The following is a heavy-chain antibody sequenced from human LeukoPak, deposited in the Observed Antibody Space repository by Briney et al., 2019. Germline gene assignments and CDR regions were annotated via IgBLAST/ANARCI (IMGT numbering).Heavy chain of an antibody. CDR3: ARESSSSYDY. J-gene: IGHJ4*02. CDR1: GXSVSSGSDY. V-gene: IGHV4-61*01. D-gene: IGHD6-13*01. Sequence: SETLSLTCTVSGXSVSSGSDYWSWIRQPPGKGLEWIGYIYYSGSTNYNPSLKSRVTISVDTSKNQFSLKLTSVTAADTAVYYCARESSSSYDYWGQGTLVTVSS. CDR2: IYYSGST.